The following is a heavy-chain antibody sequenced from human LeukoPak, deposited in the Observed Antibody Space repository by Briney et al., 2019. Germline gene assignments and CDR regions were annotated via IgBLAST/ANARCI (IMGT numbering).Heavy chain of an antibody. J-gene: IGHJ4*02. CDR1: GYTFTSYA. CDR3: ASVSAGVYYFDY. CDR2: INAGNGNT. D-gene: IGHD3-10*01. V-gene: IGHV1-3*01. Sequence: ASVKVSCKASGYTFTSYAMHWVRQAPGQRLEWMGWINAGNGNTKYSQKFQGRVTITRDTSASTAYMELSSLRSEDTAVYYCASVSAGVYYFDYWGQGTLVTVSS.